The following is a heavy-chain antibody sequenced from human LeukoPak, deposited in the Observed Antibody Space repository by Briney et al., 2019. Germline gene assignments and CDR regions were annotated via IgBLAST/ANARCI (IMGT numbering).Heavy chain of an antibody. J-gene: IGHJ5*02. CDR2: TYYRSKRYN. CDR1: GDSVSSNSAA. CDR3: ARALVTPTPGGNWFDP. D-gene: IGHD2-21*02. Sequence: SQTLSLSCAISGDSVSSNSAARNWIRQSPSRGLEWLGRTYYRSKRYNDYAVSVKSRITINPDTSKNQFSLQLNSVTPEDTAVYYCARALVTPTPGGNWFDPWGQGTLVTVSS. V-gene: IGHV6-1*01.